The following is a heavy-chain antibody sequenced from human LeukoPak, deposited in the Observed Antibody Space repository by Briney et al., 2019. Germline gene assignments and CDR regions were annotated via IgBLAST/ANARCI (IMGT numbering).Heavy chain of an antibody. J-gene: IGHJ4*02. V-gene: IGHV3-33*08. CDR3: ANVRAGHYFDY. Sequence: GGSLRLSCGASGFSFSSYGMHWVRQAPGKGLEWVAVVFYDAKRQYYADSVKGRFTISRDNSKNTLYLQMNSLRAEDTAVYYCANVRAGHYFDYWGQGTLVTVSS. D-gene: IGHD6-19*01. CDR2: VFYDAKRQ. CDR1: GFSFSSYG.